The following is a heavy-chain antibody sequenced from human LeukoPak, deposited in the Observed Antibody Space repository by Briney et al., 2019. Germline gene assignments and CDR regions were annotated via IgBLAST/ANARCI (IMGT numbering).Heavy chain of an antibody. D-gene: IGHD1-1*01. V-gene: IGHV3-30*04. J-gene: IGHJ5*02. CDR3: SRNPEMEYWFDP. Sequence: GGSLRLSCAASGFRSSAHSVHWVRQAPGKGLEWVAFISYDGKIKQYADSVKGRFTISRDNSKNTLFLQMNSLGTGDTAMYYCSRNPEMEYWFDPWGQGTLVTVSS. CDR1: GFRSSAHS. CDR2: ISYDGKIK.